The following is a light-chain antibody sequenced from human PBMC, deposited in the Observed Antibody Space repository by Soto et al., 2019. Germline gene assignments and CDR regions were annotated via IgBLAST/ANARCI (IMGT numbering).Light chain of an antibody. CDR3: QQRSDWPWR. J-gene: IGKJ1*01. Sequence: EIVLTQSPATLSLSPGERATLSCRASQSVRNYLAWYQQKPGQAPRLLIYDASNRPTSIPGRFSGSGSGTDFTLTISSVETEDRAVYDCQQRSDWPWRFGRGTKVEIK. CDR2: DAS. CDR1: QSVRNY. V-gene: IGKV3-11*01.